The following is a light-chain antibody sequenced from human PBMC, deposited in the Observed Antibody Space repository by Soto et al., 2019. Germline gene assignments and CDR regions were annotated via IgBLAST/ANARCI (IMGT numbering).Light chain of an antibody. J-gene: IGKJ4*02. V-gene: IGKV1-5*03. Sequence: DIQMTQSPSTLSASVGDRVTITCRASQGISSWLAWYQQKPGKAPKLLIYEASTLKSGVPSRFSGSGSGTDFTLTISSLQPEDFAAYYCQKYNSAPLTFGGGTKVDIK. CDR2: EAS. CDR3: QKYNSAPLT. CDR1: QGISSW.